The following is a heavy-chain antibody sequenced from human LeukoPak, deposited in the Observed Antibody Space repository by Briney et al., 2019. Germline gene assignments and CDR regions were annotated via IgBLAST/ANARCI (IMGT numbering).Heavy chain of an antibody. CDR2: INHSGST. J-gene: IGHJ6*02. CDR1: GGSFSGYY. V-gene: IGHV4-34*01. D-gene: IGHD3-3*01. CDR3: FGPRYDFWSGYYPYYYGMDV. Sequence: PSETLSPTCAVYGGSFSGYYWSWIRQPPGKGLEWIGEINHSGSTNYNPSLKSRVTISVDTSKNQFSLKLSSVTAADTAVYYCFGPRYDFWSGYYPYYYGMDVWGQGTTVTVSS.